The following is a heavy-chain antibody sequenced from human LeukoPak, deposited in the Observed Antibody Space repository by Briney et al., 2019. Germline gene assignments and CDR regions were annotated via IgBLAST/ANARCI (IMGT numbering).Heavy chain of an antibody. Sequence: KTSETLSLTCTVSGGSISSYCWSWIRQPPGKGLEWIGYIYYSGGTNYNPSLKSRVTISVDTSKNQFSLKLSSVTAADTAVYYCARERGAVAFDYWGQGTLVTVSS. D-gene: IGHD6-19*01. V-gene: IGHV4-59*01. CDR3: ARERGAVAFDY. CDR2: IYYSGGT. CDR1: GGSISSYC. J-gene: IGHJ4*02.